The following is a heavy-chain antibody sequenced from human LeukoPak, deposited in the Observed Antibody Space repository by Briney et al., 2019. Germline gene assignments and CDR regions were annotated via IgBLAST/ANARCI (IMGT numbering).Heavy chain of an antibody. J-gene: IGHJ4*02. D-gene: IGHD3-22*01. Sequence: PSETLSLTCTVSGGSISSSSYYWGWIRQPPGKGLEWIGSIYYSGSTYYNPSLKSRVTISVETSKNQFSLKLSSVTPADTAVYYCASHPYDPIFDYWGQGTLVTVSS. CDR2: IYYSGST. V-gene: IGHV4-39*01. CDR1: GGSISSSSYY. CDR3: ASHPYDPIFDY.